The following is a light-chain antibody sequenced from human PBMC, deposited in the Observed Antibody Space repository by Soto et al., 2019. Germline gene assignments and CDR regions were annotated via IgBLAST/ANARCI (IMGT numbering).Light chain of an antibody. V-gene: IGKV1-9*01. CDR1: QDISSY. CDR2: AAS. Sequence: IQLTQSPSSLSASVGDRVTITCRASQDISSYLAWYQQXPGKAPXLXXYAASTLQSGVPSRFSGSGSGTDFTLTISSLQPEDFANYYCQQLNSYPPWTFGQGTKVDIK. CDR3: QQLNSYPPWT. J-gene: IGKJ1*01.